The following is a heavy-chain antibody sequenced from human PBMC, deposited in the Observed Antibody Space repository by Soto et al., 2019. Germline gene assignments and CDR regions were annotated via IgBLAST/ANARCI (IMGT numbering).Heavy chain of an antibody. CDR3: ASRGPGSSWYGGYYYYYGMDV. J-gene: IGHJ6*02. D-gene: IGHD6-13*01. Sequence: GGSLRLSXAASGFTVSSNYMSWVRQAPGKGLEWVSVIYSGGSTYYADSVKGRFTISRDNSKNTLYLQMNSLRAEDTAVYYCASRGPGSSWYGGYYYYYGMDVWGQGTTVTAP. V-gene: IGHV3-53*01. CDR1: GFTVSSNY. CDR2: IYSGGST.